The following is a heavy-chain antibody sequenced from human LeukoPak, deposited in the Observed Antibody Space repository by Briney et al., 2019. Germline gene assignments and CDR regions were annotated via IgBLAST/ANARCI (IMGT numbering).Heavy chain of an antibody. CDR3: ARDGPGIVATILNSY. D-gene: IGHD5-12*01. J-gene: IGHJ4*02. CDR1: GGSISSSSYY. CDR2: IYYSGST. Sequence: SETLSLTCTVSGGSISSSSYYWGWIRQPPGKGLEWIGSIYYSGSTYYNPSLKSRVTISVDTSKNQFSLKLSSVTAADTAVYYCARDGPGIVATILNSYWGQGTLVTVSS. V-gene: IGHV4-39*07.